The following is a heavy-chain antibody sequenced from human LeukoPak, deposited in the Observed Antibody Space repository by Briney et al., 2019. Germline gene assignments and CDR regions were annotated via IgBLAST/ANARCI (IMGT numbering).Heavy chain of an antibody. D-gene: IGHD3-22*01. CDR1: GFTFGDYA. V-gene: IGHV3-49*04. J-gene: IGHJ4*02. CDR3: AKDFGSGYYYNDY. Sequence: GGSLRLSCTASGFTFGDYAMSWVRQAPGKGLEWVGFIRSKAYGGTTEYAASVKGRFTISRDDSKSIAYLQMNSLRAEDTAVYYCAKDFGSGYYYNDYWGQGTLVTVSS. CDR2: IRSKAYGGTT.